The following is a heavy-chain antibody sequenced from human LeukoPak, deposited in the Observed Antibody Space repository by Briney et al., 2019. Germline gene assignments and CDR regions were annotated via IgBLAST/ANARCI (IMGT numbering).Heavy chain of an antibody. D-gene: IGHD6-13*01. CDR1: GYIFTGYY. J-gene: IGHJ5*02. CDR3: ARDSSRDAKFDP. CDR2: INPNSGGT. V-gene: IGHV1-2*02. Sequence: ASVKVSCKASGYIFTGYYMHWVRQAPGQGLEWMGWINPNSGGTNYAQKFQGRVTMTRDTSISTAYMELSRLRSDDTALYYCARDSSRDAKFDPWGQGTLVTVSS.